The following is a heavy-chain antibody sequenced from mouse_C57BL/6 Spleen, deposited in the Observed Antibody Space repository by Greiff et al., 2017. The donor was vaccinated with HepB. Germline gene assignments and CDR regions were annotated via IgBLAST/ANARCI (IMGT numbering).Heavy chain of an antibody. CDR2: IDPSDSYT. Sequence: VQLQQPGAELVRPGTSVKLSCKASGYTFTSYWMHWVKQRPGQGLEWIGVIDPSDSYTNYNQKFKGKATLTVDTSSSTAYMQLSSLTSEDSAVYYCARASSGYYFDYWGQGTTLTVSS. D-gene: IGHD3-2*02. V-gene: IGHV1-59*01. J-gene: IGHJ2*01. CDR3: ARASSGYYFDY. CDR1: GYTFTSYW.